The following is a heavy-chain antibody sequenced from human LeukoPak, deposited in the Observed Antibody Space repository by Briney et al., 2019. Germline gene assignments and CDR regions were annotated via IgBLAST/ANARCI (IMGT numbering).Heavy chain of an antibody. CDR1: GGSMSSYY. CDR3: GYDSSGYYVTY. D-gene: IGHD3-22*01. V-gene: IGHV4-4*07. CDR2: IYTSGST. J-gene: IGHJ4*02. Sequence: PETLSLTCTVSGGSMSSYYWNWIRQPAGKGLEWIGRIYTSGSTKYNPSLKSRVTISVDTSKNQFSLKLSSVTAADTAVYYCGYDSSGYYVTYWGQGTLVTVSS.